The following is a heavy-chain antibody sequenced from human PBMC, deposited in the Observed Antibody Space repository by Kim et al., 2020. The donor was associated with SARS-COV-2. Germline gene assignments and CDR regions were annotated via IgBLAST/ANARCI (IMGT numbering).Heavy chain of an antibody. CDR2: ISGSGGST. Sequence: GGSLRLSCAASGFTFSSYAMSWVRQAPGKGLEWVSAISGSGGSTYYADSVKGRFTISRDNSKNTLYLQMNSLRAEDTAVYYCANPKGSCSSTSCYDFDYWGQGTLVTVSS. J-gene: IGHJ4*02. V-gene: IGHV3-23*01. D-gene: IGHD2-2*01. CDR3: ANPKGSCSSTSCYDFDY. CDR1: GFTFSSYA.